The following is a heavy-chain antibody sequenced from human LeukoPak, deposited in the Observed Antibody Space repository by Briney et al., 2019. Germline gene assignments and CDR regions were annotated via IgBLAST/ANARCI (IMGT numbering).Heavy chain of an antibody. CDR2: IGTAGDT. CDR1: GFTFSSYG. CDR3: ARSMVRGVPDAFDV. V-gene: IGHV3-13*01. Sequence: PGGSLRLSCAASGFTFSSYGMHWVRQAPGKGLEWVSAIGTAGDTYYPGSVKGRFTISRENAKNSLYLQMNSLRAGDTAVYYCARSMVRGVPDAFDVWGQGTMVTVSS. D-gene: IGHD3-10*01. J-gene: IGHJ3*01.